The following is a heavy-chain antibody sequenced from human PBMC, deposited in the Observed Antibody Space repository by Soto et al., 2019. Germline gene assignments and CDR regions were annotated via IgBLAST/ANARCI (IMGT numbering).Heavy chain of an antibody. D-gene: IGHD6-19*01. CDR3: ARDGYSSGWDFDY. Sequence: PGGSLRLSCAASGFTFSSYGMHWVRQAPGKGLEWVAVIWYDGSNKYYADSVKGRFTISRDNSKNTLYLQMNSLRAEDTAVYYCARDGYSSGWDFDYWGQGTLVTAPQ. J-gene: IGHJ4*02. CDR2: IWYDGSNK. CDR1: GFTFSSYG. V-gene: IGHV3-33*01.